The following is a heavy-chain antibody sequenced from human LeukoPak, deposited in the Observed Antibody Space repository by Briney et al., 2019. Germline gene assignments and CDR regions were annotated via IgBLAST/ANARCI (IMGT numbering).Heavy chain of an antibody. D-gene: IGHD3-10*01. CDR1: GYTFTSYG. CDR3: ARGKLWFGELLNYMDV. J-gene: IGHJ6*03. Sequence: ASVKVSCKASGYTFTSYGISWVRQAPGQGLEWMGWMNPNSGNTGYAQKFQGRVTMTRNTSISTAYMELSSLRSEDTAVYYCARGKLWFGELLNYMDVWGKGTTVTISS. CDR2: MNPNSGNT. V-gene: IGHV1-8*02.